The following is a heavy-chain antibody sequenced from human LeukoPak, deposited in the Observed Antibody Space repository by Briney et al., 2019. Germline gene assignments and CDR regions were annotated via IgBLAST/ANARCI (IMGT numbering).Heavy chain of an antibody. J-gene: IGHJ4*02. CDR2: ISDSGGST. CDR1: GITLSNYG. CDR3: AKRGVVIRVILVGFHKQAYYFDS. D-gene: IGHD3-10*01. Sequence: GGSLRLSCAVSGITLSNYGMSWVRQAPGKGLEWVAGISDSGGSTNYADSVKGRFTISRDNAKNTLYLQMNSLRAEDTAVYFCAKRGVVIRVILVGFHKQAYYFDSWGQGALVSVSS. V-gene: IGHV3-23*01.